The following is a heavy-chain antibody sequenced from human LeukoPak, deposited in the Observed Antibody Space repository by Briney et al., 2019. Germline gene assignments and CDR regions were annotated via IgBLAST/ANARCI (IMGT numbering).Heavy chain of an antibody. D-gene: IGHD2-2*01. V-gene: IGHV3-21*01. CDR1: GFTISSYS. CDR2: ISSSSSYI. CDR3: ARDHVVVPDY. J-gene: IGHJ4*02. Sequence: GGSLRLSCAASGFTISSYSMNWVRQAPGKGLEWVSSISSSSSYIYYADSVKGRFTISRDNAKNSLYLQMNSLRAEDTAVYYCARDHVVVPDYWGQGTLVTVSS.